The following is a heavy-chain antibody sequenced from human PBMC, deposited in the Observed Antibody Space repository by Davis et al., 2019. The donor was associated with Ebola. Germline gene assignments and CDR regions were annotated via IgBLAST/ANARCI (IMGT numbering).Heavy chain of an antibody. Sequence: ASVKVSCKASGYTFSTYALTWVRQAPGQGLEWMGWINPHNGNTNYAQNVQGRVTMTTDTSTTTAYMEVGSLRSDDTAVYFCARAQFPTTSDHWGQGTLVTVSS. J-gene: IGHJ4*02. CDR1: GYTFSTYA. CDR3: ARAQFPTTSDH. D-gene: IGHD1-1*01. V-gene: IGHV1-18*01. CDR2: INPHNGNT.